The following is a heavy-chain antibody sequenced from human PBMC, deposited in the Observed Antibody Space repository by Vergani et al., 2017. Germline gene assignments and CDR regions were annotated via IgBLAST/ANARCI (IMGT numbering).Heavy chain of an antibody. CDR1: GFTFSSYG. J-gene: IGHJ4*02. V-gene: IGHV3-30*03. Sequence: QVQLVESGGGVVQPGRSLRLSCAASGFTFSSYGMHWVRQAPGKGLEWVAVISYDGSNKYYADSVKGRFTISRDNSKNTLYLQMNSLRAEDTAVYYCARGNWVDYWGQGTLVTVSS. D-gene: IGHD7-27*01. CDR2: ISYDGSNK. CDR3: ARGNWVDY.